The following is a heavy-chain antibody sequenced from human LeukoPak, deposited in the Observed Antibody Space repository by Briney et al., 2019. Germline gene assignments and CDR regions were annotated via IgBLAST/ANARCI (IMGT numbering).Heavy chain of an antibody. CDR1: GYTFTSYG. J-gene: IGHJ4*02. CDR2: SSAYNGKT. CDR3: ARDQGLGYCSSTSCPPGY. V-gene: IGHV1-18*01. Sequence: ASVKVSCKASGYTFTSYGISWVRQAPGQGLECMVWSSAYNGKTNYAQKLQGRVTMTTDTSTSTAYMELRSLRSDDTAVYYCARDQGLGYCSSTSCPPGYWGQGTLVTVSS. D-gene: IGHD2-2*01.